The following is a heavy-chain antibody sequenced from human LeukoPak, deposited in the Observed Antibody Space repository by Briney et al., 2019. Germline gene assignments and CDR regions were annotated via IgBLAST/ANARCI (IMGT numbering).Heavy chain of an antibody. J-gene: IGHJ4*02. CDR3: ARQGYYDFWSGYLSNLDY. CDR1: GFTFSDYY. D-gene: IGHD3-3*01. V-gene: IGHV3-11*01. CDR2: ISSSGSTI. Sequence: PGGSLRLSRAASGFTFSDYYMSWIRQAPGKGLEWVSYISSSGSTIYYADSVKGRFTISRDNAKNSLYLQTNSLRAEDTAVYYCARQGYYDFWSGYLSNLDYWGQGTLVTVSS.